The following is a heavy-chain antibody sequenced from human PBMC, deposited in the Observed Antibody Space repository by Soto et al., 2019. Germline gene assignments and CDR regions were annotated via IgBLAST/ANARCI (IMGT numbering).Heavy chain of an antibody. CDR3: AKGRGITHFDY. CDR1: GFTLSTYA. J-gene: IGHJ4*02. D-gene: IGHD3-10*01. CDR2: ISSSGDYA. V-gene: IGHV3-23*01. Sequence: GGSLRLSCAASGFTLSTYAMSWVRQAPGKGLEWVSAISSSGDYAYYADSVKGRFTISRDNSKNTLYLQMNSLRAEDTAVYYCAKGRGITHFDYWGQGTLVTVSS.